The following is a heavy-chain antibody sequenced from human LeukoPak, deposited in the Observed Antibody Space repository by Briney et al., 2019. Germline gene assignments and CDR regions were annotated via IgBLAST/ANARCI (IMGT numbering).Heavy chain of an antibody. V-gene: IGHV3-64*01. CDR1: GFTFNDYV. CDR2: ISSNGGST. CDR3: ARGDKSESWGHSDN. Sequence: PGGSLRLSCAASGFTFNDYVMYWVRQAPGKGLEDVSAISSNGGSTYYANSVKGRFTISRDNSKNTLYLQMGSVRVEDMAVYYCARGDKSESWGHSDNWGQGTLATVAS. J-gene: IGHJ4*02. D-gene: IGHD3-16*01.